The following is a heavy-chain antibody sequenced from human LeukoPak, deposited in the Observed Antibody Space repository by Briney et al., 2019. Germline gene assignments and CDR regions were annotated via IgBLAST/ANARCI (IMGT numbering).Heavy chain of an antibody. D-gene: IGHD3-3*01. CDR2: IIPIFGTA. CDR1: VGTFSSYA. CDR3: ASGLSNGFWSGYYTLDY. V-gene: IGHV1-69*13. Sequence: ASVKVSCKASVGTFSSYAISWVRQAPGQGLEWMGGIIPIFGTANYAQKFQGRVTITADESTSTAYMELSSLRSEDTAVYYCASGLSNGFWSGYYTLDYWGQGTLVTVSS. J-gene: IGHJ4*02.